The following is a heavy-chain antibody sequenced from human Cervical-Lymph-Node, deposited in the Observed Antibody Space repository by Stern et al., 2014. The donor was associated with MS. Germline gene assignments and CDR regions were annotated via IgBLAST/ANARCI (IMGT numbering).Heavy chain of an antibody. CDR2: IIPLFGKA. CDR3: ARLGYCCGSSCYDG. CDR1: GGTFSSYM. V-gene: IGHV1-69*01. D-gene: IGHD2-15*01. Sequence: VHLVESGAEVKKPGSSVKVSCKASGGTFSSYMISWVRQAPGQGLDWMGGIIPLFGKANYAQRVQGRLTITADESTATLHMELRRLRSGDTAVYYFARLGYCCGSSCYDGRGPGNLGTV. J-gene: IGHJ4*02.